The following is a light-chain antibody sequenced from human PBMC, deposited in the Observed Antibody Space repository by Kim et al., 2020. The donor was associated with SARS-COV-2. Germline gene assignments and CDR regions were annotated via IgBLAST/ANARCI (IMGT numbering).Light chain of an antibody. V-gene: IGLV2-14*03. CDR1: NSDVGGHNY. Sequence: QSALTQPASVSGSPGQSITISCTGTNSDVGGHNYVSWYQQHPDQAPKLMIYDVSNRPSGVSNRFSGSKSGNTASLTISGLQAEDEADYYCTSYTSSTTQVFGGGTKVTVL. J-gene: IGLJ3*02. CDR2: DVS. CDR3: TSYTSSTTQV.